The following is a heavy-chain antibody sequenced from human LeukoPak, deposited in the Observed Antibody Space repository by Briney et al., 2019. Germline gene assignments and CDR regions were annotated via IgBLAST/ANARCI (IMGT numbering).Heavy chain of an antibody. Sequence: SVKVSCKASGGTFISYAISWVRQAPGQGLEWMGGIIPIFGTANYAQKFQGRVTITADESTSTAYMELSSLRSEDTAVYYCARDHSGSLNDAFDIWGQGTMVTVSS. CDR1: GGTFISYA. D-gene: IGHD1-26*01. CDR3: ARDHSGSLNDAFDI. CDR2: IIPIFGTA. V-gene: IGHV1-69*13. J-gene: IGHJ3*02.